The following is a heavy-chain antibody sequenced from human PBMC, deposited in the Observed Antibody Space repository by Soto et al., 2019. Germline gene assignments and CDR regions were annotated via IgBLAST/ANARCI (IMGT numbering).Heavy chain of an antibody. CDR3: AKGYYYDSSGTPYYFDY. V-gene: IGHV3-23*01. D-gene: IGHD3-22*01. J-gene: IGHJ4*02. CDR2: ISGSGGST. Sequence: PGGSLRLACAASLFTVSSYAMIWVRQAPGKGLEWVSAISGSGGSTYYADSVKGRFTISRDNSKNTLYLQMNSLRAEYTAVYYCAKGYYYDSSGTPYYFDYWGQGTLVTVSS. CDR1: LFTVSSYA.